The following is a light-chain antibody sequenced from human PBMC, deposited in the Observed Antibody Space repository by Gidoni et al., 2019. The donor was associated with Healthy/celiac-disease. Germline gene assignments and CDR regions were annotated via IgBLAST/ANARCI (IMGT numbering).Light chain of an antibody. J-gene: IGKJ1*01. Sequence: DIQMTQSPSSLSASVGDRVTITCRASQSISSYVNWYQQKPGKAPKLLIYAASSFQSGVPSRFSCSGSGTDFTLTISSLQPEDFATYYCPQSYSTPPWTFGQGTKVEIK. CDR1: QSISSY. CDR3: PQSYSTPPWT. CDR2: AAS. V-gene: IGKV1-39*01.